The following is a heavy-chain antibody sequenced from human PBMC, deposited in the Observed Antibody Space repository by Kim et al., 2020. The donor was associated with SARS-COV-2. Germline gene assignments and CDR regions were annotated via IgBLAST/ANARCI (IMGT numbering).Heavy chain of an antibody. CDR2: ISDDGTYT. J-gene: IGHJ6*02. D-gene: IGHD2-21*01. Sequence: GGSLRLSCAASGFTFNDYALHWVRQAPGKGLEWVSLISDDGTYTYYADSVKGRFTISRDNSKNSVYLQMDSLRAEDTALYYCAKGVILVSYYYGMDVWGQGTTVTAS. CDR3: AKGVILVSYYYGMDV. CDR1: GFTFNDYA. V-gene: IGHV3-43*02.